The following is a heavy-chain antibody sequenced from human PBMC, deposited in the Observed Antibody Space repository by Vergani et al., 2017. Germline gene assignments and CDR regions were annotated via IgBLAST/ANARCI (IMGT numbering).Heavy chain of an antibody. CDR1: EYSFGNYW. CDR3: ARHTTYTDS. D-gene: IGHD1-1*01. Sequence: EVELVQSGPEMRKPGASLKISCKVSEYSFGNYWIGWVRQMPGKGLEWMGIIYPADSDTRYSPSFQGQVTISADKSISTAFLQWDSLKASDTALYYCARHTTYTDSWGQGTLVTVSS. CDR2: IYPADSDT. J-gene: IGHJ4*02. V-gene: IGHV5-51*01.